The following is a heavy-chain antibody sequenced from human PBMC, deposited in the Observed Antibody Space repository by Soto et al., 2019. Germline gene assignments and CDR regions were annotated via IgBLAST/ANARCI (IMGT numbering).Heavy chain of an antibody. J-gene: IGHJ5*02. CDR3: ARHVIWIDFWSGYYSGHNWFDP. Sequence: PSETLSLTCTVSGGSISSSSYYWGWIRQPPGKGLEWIGSIYYSGSTYYNPSLKSRVTISVDTSKNQFPLKLSSVTAADTAVYYCARHVIWIDFWSGYYSGHNWFDPWGQGTLVTVSS. CDR1: GGSISSSSYY. CDR2: IYYSGST. V-gene: IGHV4-39*01. D-gene: IGHD3-3*01.